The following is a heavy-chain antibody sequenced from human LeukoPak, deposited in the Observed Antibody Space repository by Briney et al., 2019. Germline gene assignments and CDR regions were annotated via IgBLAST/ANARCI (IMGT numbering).Heavy chain of an antibody. J-gene: IGHJ4*02. D-gene: IGHD3-3*01. CDR3: ATERAVVPRFVDY. Sequence: SETLSLTCTVSGGSISSGGYYWSWIRQPPGKGLEWLGYIYHSGSTYYNPSLKSRVTISVDRSKNQFSLKLSSVTAADTAVYYCATERAVVPRFVDYWGQGTLVTVSS. CDR2: IYHSGST. CDR1: GGSISSGGYY. V-gene: IGHV4-30-2*01.